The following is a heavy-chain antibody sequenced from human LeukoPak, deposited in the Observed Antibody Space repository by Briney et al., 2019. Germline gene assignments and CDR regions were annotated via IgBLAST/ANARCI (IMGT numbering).Heavy chain of an antibody. Sequence: GGSLRLSCAASGFTFSDYYMSWIRQTPGKGLEWVSYISSTGSTIYYADSVKGRFTISRDNAKNSLYLQLNSLRAEDTAVYYCARGLRAVTHYFDYWGQGTLVTVSS. CDR2: ISSTGSTI. CDR3: ARGLRAVTHYFDY. D-gene: IGHD4-17*01. J-gene: IGHJ4*02. CDR1: GFTFSDYY. V-gene: IGHV3-11*01.